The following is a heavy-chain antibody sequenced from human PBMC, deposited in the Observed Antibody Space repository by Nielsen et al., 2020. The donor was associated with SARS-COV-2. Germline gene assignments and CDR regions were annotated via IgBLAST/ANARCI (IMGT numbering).Heavy chain of an antibody. CDR1: GFPFDDYA. Sequence: GGSLRLSCAASGFPFDDYAMHWVRQAPGKGLEWVSGISWNSGNIGYADSVKGRFTISRDNAKNSLYLQMNSLRAEDTALYYCAKDISGWYYFDYWGQGTLVTVSS. D-gene: IGHD6-19*01. V-gene: IGHV3-9*01. CDR3: AKDISGWYYFDY. CDR2: ISWNSGNI. J-gene: IGHJ4*02.